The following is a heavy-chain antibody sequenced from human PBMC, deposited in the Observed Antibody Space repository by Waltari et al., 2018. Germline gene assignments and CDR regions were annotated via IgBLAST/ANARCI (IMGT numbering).Heavy chain of an antibody. Sequence: EVQLVESGGVLVQPGGSLRLSCAASGFTFSSYAMSWVRQAPGKWREWVSGSSGSGGRTYYAESWKGRFIISRDNSKNTLYLQMNSLRAEETAVYYCAKGGIVVGFDYWGQGTLVTVSS. CDR1: GFTFSSYA. D-gene: IGHD2-21*01. CDR3: AKGGIVVGFDY. V-gene: IGHV3-23*04. CDR2: SSGSGGRT. J-gene: IGHJ4*02.